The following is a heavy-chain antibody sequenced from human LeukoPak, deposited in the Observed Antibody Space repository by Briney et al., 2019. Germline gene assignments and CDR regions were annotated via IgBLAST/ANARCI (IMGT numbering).Heavy chain of an antibody. D-gene: IGHD7-27*01. CDR3: ATDRDDWGSFDY. CDR2: FDPEDGET. Sequence: ASVKVSCKVSGYTLTELSMHWVRQAPGKGLEWMGGFDPEDGETIYAQKFQGRVTMTEDTSTDTAYMELSSLRSEDTAVYYCATDRDDWGSFDYWGQRTLVTVSS. CDR1: GYTLTELS. V-gene: IGHV1-24*01. J-gene: IGHJ4*02.